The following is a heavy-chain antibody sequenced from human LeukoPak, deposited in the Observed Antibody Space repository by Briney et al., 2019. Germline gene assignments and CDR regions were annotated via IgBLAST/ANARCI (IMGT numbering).Heavy chain of an antibody. CDR2: IYYSGST. D-gene: IGHD6-13*01. J-gene: IGHJ5*02. Sequence: PSETLSLTCTVSGGSISSYYWSWIRQPPGKGLEWIGYIYYSGSTNYNPSLKSRVTISVDTSKNQFSLKLSSVTAADTAVYYCARGTIAAAEDWFDPWGQGTLVTVSS. CDR1: GGSISSYY. CDR3: ARGTIAAAEDWFDP. V-gene: IGHV4-59*01.